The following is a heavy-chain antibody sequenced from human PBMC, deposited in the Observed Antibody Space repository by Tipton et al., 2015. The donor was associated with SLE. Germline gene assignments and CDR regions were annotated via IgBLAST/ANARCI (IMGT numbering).Heavy chain of an antibody. CDR1: GDSISNNNYY. CDR2: INYSWTT. Sequence: TLSLTCTVSGDSISNNNYYWGWIRQPPGKGLEWIGNINYSWTTYYNPSLKTRVTISVDTSKIQFSLRLTSVTAADTAVYYCARGILEWSDYWGHGTLVTVSS. V-gene: IGHV4-39*01. CDR3: ARGILEWSDY. J-gene: IGHJ5*01. D-gene: IGHD3-3*01.